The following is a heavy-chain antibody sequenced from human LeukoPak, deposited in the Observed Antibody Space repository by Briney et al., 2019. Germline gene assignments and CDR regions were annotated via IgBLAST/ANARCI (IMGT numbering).Heavy chain of an antibody. V-gene: IGHV3-30*03. CDR3: ARDRGYSGSSLFDN. CDR2: ISDDGRNK. D-gene: IGHD1-26*01. CDR1: GFTFSSYA. Sequence: GGSLRLSCAASGFTFSSYAMHWVRQAPGKGLEWVAVISDDGRNKYYGDPAEGRFTISRDNSKNTLYVQMNSLRPEDTAVYYCARDRGYSGSSLFDNWGQGTLVTVSS. J-gene: IGHJ4*02.